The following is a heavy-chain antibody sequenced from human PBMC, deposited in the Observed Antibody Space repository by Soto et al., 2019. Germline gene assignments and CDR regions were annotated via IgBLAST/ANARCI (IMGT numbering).Heavy chain of an antibody. Sequence: QLQLQESGPGLVKPSETLSLTCTVSGGSISSSSYYWGWIRQPPGKGLEWIGSIYYSGSTYYNPSLKSRVTISVDTSKNQFSLKLSSVTAADTAVYYCARHVKVGDPGFDPWGQGTLVTVSS. J-gene: IGHJ5*02. CDR2: IYYSGST. CDR3: ARHVKVGDPGFDP. V-gene: IGHV4-39*01. D-gene: IGHD1-26*01. CDR1: GGSISSSSYY.